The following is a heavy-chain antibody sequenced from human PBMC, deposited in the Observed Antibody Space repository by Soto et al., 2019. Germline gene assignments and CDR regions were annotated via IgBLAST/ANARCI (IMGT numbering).Heavy chain of an antibody. V-gene: IGHV1-69*01. CDR2: IIPIFGTA. J-gene: IGHJ3*02. CDR1: GGTFSSYA. Sequence: QVQLVQSGAEVKKPGSSVKVSGKASGGTFSSYAISWVRQAPGQGLEWMGGIIPIFGTANYAQKFQGRVTITADESTSTAYMELSSLKTEDTAVYYCARDPVAVDDAFDIWGQGTMVTVSS. CDR3: ARDPVAVDDAFDI. D-gene: IGHD2-2*01.